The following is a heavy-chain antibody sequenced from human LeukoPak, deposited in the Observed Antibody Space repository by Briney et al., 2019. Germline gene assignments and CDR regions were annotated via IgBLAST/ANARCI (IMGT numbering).Heavy chain of an antibody. D-gene: IGHD6-13*01. V-gene: IGHV4-34*01. CDR1: GGSISSYY. Sequence: SETLSLTCTVSGGSISSYYWSWIRQPPGKGLEWIGEINHSGSTNYNPSLKSRVTISVDTSKNQFSLKLSSVTAADTAVYYCARAQLVRGFGCWGQGTLVTVSS. J-gene: IGHJ4*02. CDR2: INHSGST. CDR3: ARAQLVRGFGC.